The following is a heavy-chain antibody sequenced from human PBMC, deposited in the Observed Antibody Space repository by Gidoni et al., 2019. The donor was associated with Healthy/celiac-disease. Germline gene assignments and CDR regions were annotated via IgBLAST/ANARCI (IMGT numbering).Heavy chain of an antibody. CDR1: AFTLSSYA. J-gene: IGHJ4*02. CDR3: AKGRGGEEWSYFDY. Sequence: EVQLLESGGGLVQLGWPLRTSRVASAFTLSSYAMSWVRQAPGKVLEWVSAISGSGGSTYYADSVKGRFTISRDNSKNTLYLQMNSLRAEDTAVYYCAKGRGGEEWSYFDYWGQGTLVTVSS. CDR2: ISGSGGST. V-gene: IGHV3-23*01. D-gene: IGHD3-10*01.